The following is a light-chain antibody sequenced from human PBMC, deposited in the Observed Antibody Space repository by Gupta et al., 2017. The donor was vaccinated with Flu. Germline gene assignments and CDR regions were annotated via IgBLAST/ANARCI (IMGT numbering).Light chain of an antibody. Sequence: SLGERATINCKSSQSVLHSSNNINYLAWYQQKPGQPPKLLIYWASTRESGVPDRFSGSGSGTXFTLTIXRLQAEDVAVYYCQQYDTTPRTFGXGTKVKIK. CDR1: QSVLHSSNNINY. J-gene: IGKJ1*01. V-gene: IGKV4-1*01. CDR2: WAS. CDR3: QQYDTTPRT.